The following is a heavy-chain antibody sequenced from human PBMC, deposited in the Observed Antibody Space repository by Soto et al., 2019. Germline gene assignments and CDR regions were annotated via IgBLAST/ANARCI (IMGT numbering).Heavy chain of an antibody. V-gene: IGHV3-23*01. J-gene: IGHJ6*02. CDR2: ISGSGGST. CDR3: AKPGNGDYDYPYYYYYGMDV. CDR1: GFTFSSYA. Sequence: EVQLLESGGGLVQPGGSLRLSCAASGFTFSSYAMSWVRQAPGKGLEWVSAISGSGGSTYYADSVKGRFTISRDNSKNTLYLQMNSLRAEDTAVYYCAKPGNGDYDYPYYYYYGMDVWGQGTTVTVSS. D-gene: IGHD4-17*01.